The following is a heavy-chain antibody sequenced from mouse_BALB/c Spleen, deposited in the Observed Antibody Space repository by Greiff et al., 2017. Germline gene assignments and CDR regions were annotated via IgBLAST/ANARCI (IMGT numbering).Heavy chain of an antibody. D-gene: IGHD2-4*01. J-gene: IGHJ4*01. Sequence: DVHLVESGGGLVQPGGSRKLSCAASGFTFSSFGMHWVRQAPEKGLEWVAYISSGSSTIYYADTVKGRFTISRDNPKNTLFLQMTSLRSEDTAMYYCARGGITTVYAMDYWGQGTSVTVSS. V-gene: IGHV5-17*02. CDR2: ISSGSSTI. CDR1: GFTFSSFG. CDR3: ARGGITTVYAMDY.